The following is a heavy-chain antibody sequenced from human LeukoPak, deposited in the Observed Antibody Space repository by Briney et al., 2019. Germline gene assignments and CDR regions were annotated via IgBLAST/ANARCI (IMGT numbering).Heavy chain of an antibody. V-gene: IGHV3-53*01. CDR3: ARDGADNSGYYFGSL. D-gene: IGHD3-22*01. CDR1: GFTFNSYA. Sequence: GGSLRLSCAASGFTFNSYAMIWVRQAPGKGLEWVSVIYSGGSPDYADSAKGRFTIPSDNSKNTLYLQMNSLRVEDTAVYYCARDGADNSGYYFGSLWGQGTMVTVSS. J-gene: IGHJ3*01. CDR2: IYSGGSP.